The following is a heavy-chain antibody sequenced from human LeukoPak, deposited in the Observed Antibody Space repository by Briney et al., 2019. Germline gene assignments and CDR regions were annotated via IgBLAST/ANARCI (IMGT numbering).Heavy chain of an antibody. J-gene: IGHJ6*02. V-gene: IGHV4-59*01. CDR2: IYYSGST. CDR1: GGSISSYY. Sequence: PSETLSLTCTVSGGSISSYYWSWVRQPPGEGLEWIWHIYYSGSTNYNPSLKSRVTISVDTSKNQFSLKLSSVTAADTAVYYCARAGSGWGYYYYGMDVWGQGTTVTVSS. D-gene: IGHD6-19*01. CDR3: ARAGSGWGYYYYGMDV.